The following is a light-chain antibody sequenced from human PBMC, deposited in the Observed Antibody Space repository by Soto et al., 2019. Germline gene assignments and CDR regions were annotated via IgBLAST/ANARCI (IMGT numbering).Light chain of an antibody. V-gene: IGLV2-11*01. CDR1: SSDVGGYNY. CDR2: DVN. CDR3: CSYAGSYTFEV. J-gene: IGLJ1*01. Sequence: QSALTQPRSVSGSPGQSVTISCTGTSSDVGGYNYVSWYQQHPGKAPKLMIYDVNKRPSGVPDRFSGSKSGNTASLTISGLQAEDEADYYCCSYAGSYTFEVFGTGTKVTVL.